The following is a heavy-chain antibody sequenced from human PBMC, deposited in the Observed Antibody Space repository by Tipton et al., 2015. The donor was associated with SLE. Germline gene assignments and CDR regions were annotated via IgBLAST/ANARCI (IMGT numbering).Heavy chain of an antibody. CDR2: LWYDGNNK. CDR1: GGSISDYY. D-gene: IGHD2-2*02. V-gene: IGHV3-33*08. J-gene: IGHJ3*02. CDR3: ARDRDTSSYNGLDI. Sequence: LSLTCTVSGGSISDYYWSWIRQPPGKGLEWVAVLWYDGNNKFYADSVRGRFTISRDNSENTLFLQMNSLRAEDTAVYFCARDRDTSSYNGLDIWGQGTMVTVSS.